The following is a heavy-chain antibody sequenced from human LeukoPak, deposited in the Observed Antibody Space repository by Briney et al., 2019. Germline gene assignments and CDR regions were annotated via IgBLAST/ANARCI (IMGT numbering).Heavy chain of an antibody. J-gene: IGHJ4*02. CDR2: ISYDGSNK. CDR3: ARDQQWLVGFDY. V-gene: IGHV3-30-3*01. Sequence: GRSLRLSCAASGFTFSSYAMHWVRQAPGKGLEWVAVISYDGSNKYYADSVKGRFTISRDNSKNTLYLQMNSLRAEDTAVYYCARDQQWLVGFDYWGQGTLVTVSS. CDR1: GFTFSSYA. D-gene: IGHD6-19*01.